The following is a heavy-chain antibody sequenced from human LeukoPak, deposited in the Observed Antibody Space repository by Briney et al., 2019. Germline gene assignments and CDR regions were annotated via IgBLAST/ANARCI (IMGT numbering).Heavy chain of an antibody. CDR2: INPNSGGT. CDR1: GYTFTGYF. D-gene: IGHD2-2*01. Sequence: ASVKVSCKASGYTFTGYFIHWVRQAPGQGLEWMGWINPNSGGTNYVQKFQGRVTMTRDTSTSTAYMELSRLRSDGTAVYYCARPIAYCSRTTCHDAFDIWGQGTMVNVYS. V-gene: IGHV1-2*02. J-gene: IGHJ3*02. CDR3: ARPIAYCSRTTCHDAFDI.